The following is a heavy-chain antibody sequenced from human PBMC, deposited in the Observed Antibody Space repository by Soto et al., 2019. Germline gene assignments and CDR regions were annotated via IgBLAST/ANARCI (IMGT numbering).Heavy chain of an antibody. J-gene: IGHJ6*02. CDR3: VRRSIAAAASYYYGMDV. CDR1: GYSFTSYW. CDR2: IDPSDSYT. Sequence: GESLKISCKGSGYSFTSYWISWVRQMPGKGLEWMGRIDPSDSYTNYSPSFQGHVTISADKSISTAYLQWSSLKASDTAMYYCVRRSIAAAASYYYGMDVWGQGTTVTVSS. D-gene: IGHD6-13*01. V-gene: IGHV5-10-1*01.